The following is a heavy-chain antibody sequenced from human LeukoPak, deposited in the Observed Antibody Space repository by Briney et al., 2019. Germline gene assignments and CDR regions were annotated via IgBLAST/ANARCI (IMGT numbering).Heavy chain of an antibody. CDR2: INHSGST. J-gene: IGHJ6*02. Sequence: SETLSLTCAVYGGSFSGYYWSWIRQPPGKGLEWIGEINHSGSTNYNPSLKSRVTISVDTSKNQFSLKLSSVTAADTAVYYCAREALVRDYYGMDVWGQGTTVTVSS. V-gene: IGHV4-34*01. CDR3: AREALVRDYYGMDV. CDR1: GGSFSGYY. D-gene: IGHD2-2*01.